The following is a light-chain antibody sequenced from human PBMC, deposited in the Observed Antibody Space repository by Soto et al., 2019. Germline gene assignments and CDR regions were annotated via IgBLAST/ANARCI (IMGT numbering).Light chain of an antibody. V-gene: IGKV3-15*01. CDR2: DAS. CDR3: QQHNNWPWT. CDR1: QSVGSN. Sequence: EIVMTQSPATLSVSPGERATLSCRASQSVGSNLAWYQQTPGQAPRLLIYDASTRATGIPSRFSGSGSGTEFTLTISRLQSEDCAIYYCQQHNNWPWTFGQGTTVEIK. J-gene: IGKJ1*01.